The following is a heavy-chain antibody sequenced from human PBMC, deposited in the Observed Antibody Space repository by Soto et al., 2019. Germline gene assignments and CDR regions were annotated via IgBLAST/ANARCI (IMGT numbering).Heavy chain of an antibody. CDR2: NRGSGGST. V-gene: IGHV3-23*01. CDR1: GFTFSSYA. Sequence: EVQLLESGGGLVQPGGSLRLSCAASGFTFSSYAMSWVRQAPGKGLEWVSANRGSGGSTYYADSVKGRFTISRDNSKNTLYLQMNSLRAEDTAVYYCAKGYCSGGSCYPPYDAFDIWGQGTMVTVSS. J-gene: IGHJ3*02. D-gene: IGHD2-15*01. CDR3: AKGYCSGGSCYPPYDAFDI.